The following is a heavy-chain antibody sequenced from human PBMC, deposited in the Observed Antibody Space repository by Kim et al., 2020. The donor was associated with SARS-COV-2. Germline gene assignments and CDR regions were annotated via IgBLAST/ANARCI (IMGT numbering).Heavy chain of an antibody. Sequence: ASVKVSCKASGYTFTSYYMHWVRQAPGQGLEWMGIINPSGGSTSYAQKFQGRVTMTRDTSTSTVYMELSSLRSEDTAVYYCARGGLVVRGVMDYYYYYGMDVWGQGTTVTVSS. D-gene: IGHD3-10*01. J-gene: IGHJ6*02. CDR3: ARGGLVVRGVMDYYYYYGMDV. V-gene: IGHV1-46*01. CDR1: GYTFTSYY. CDR2: INPSGGST.